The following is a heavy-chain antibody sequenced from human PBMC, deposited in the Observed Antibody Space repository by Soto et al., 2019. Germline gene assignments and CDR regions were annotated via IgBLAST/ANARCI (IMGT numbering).Heavy chain of an antibody. CDR1: GGSISRYY. J-gene: IGHJ6*03. V-gene: IGHV4-59*01. D-gene: IGHD3-10*01. CDR2: IYYSGST. CDR3: ARQQSYGYYYMDV. Sequence: PSETLSLTCTVSGGSISRYYWSWIRQPPGKGLEWIGYIYYSGSTNYNPSLKSRVTISVDTSKNQFSLKLSSVTAADTAVYYCARQQSYGYYYMDVWGKGTAVTVSS.